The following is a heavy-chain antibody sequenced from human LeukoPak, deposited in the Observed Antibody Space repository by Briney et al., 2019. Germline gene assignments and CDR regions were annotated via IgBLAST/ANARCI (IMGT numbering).Heavy chain of an antibody. D-gene: IGHD2-2*02. CDR2: INPSGSST. CDR1: GYTFTSYY. J-gene: IGHJ6*03. Sequence: NPGASVKVSCKASGYTFTSYYMHWVRQAPGQGLEWMGIINPSGSSTYYAHKFQGRVTMTRDTSKSTVYMELSSLRSEDTAVYYCSRSCSSTSCYTGKANMDVWGKGTTVTVSS. V-gene: IGHV1-46*03. CDR3: SRSCSSTSCYTGKANMDV.